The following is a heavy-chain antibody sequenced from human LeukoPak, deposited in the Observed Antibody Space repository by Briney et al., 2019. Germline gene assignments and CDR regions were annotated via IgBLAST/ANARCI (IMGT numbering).Heavy chain of an antibody. D-gene: IGHD3-10*01. CDR3: ARDPPAGWFDP. V-gene: IGHV4-59*01. CDR1: GGSISSYY. CDR2: ISYSGGS. Sequence: SETLSLTCTVSGGSISSYYWSWIRQPPGKGLEWIGYISYSGGSNYNPSLKSRVTISLLTSKNQFSLKMSSVTAADTAVYYCARDPPAGWFDPWGQGTLVTVSS. J-gene: IGHJ5*02.